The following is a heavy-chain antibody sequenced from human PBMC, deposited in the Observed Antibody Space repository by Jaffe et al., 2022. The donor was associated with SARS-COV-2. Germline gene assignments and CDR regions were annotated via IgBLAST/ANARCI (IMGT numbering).Heavy chain of an antibody. V-gene: IGHV3-30-3*01. J-gene: IGHJ5*02. CDR3: ARDWQVGVVHRFDP. CDR1: GFTFSSYA. D-gene: IGHD3-3*01. CDR2: ISYDGSNK. Sequence: QVQLVESGGGVVQPGRSLRLSCAASGFTFSSYAMHWVRQAPGKGLEWVAVISYDGSNKYYADSVKGRFTISRDNSKNTLYLQMNSLRAEDTAVYYCARDWQVGVVHRFDPWGQGTLVTVSS.